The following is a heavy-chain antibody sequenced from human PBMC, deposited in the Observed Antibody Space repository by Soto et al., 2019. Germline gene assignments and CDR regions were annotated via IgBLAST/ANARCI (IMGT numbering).Heavy chain of an antibody. D-gene: IGHD5-18*01. CDR2: IYSGGSA. CDR1: GFTVSSNY. J-gene: IGHJ4*02. Sequence: EVQLVESGGGLVQPGGSLRLSCAASGFTVSSNYMSWVRQAPGKGLVWVSVIYSGGSAYYADSVKGRFTISRDNSLKPLYLQMNSLRAEDTAVYYCARHGYSYGGGYFDYWGQGTLVTVSS. CDR3: ARHGYSYGGGYFDY. V-gene: IGHV3-66*04.